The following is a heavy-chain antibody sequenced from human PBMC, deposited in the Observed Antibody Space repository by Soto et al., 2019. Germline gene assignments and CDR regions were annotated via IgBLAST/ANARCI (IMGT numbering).Heavy chain of an antibody. CDR2: IYHSGST. D-gene: IGHD3-22*01. CDR1: GGSISSGGYS. V-gene: IGHV4-30-2*01. J-gene: IGHJ5*02. Sequence: SETLSLTCAVSGGSISSGGYSWSWIRQPPGKGLEWIGYIYHSGSTYYNPSLKSRVTISVDRSKNQFSLKLSSVTAADTAVYYCARGEYYYDSSGYRINWFDPWGQGTLVTVSS. CDR3: ARGEYYYDSSGYRINWFDP.